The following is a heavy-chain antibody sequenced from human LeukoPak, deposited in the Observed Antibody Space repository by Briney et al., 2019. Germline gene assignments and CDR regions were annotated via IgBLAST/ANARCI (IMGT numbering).Heavy chain of an antibody. D-gene: IGHD6-13*01. J-gene: IGHJ4*02. V-gene: IGHV3-74*01. Sequence: GGSLRLSCAASGFTFSSYWMHWGGQAPGKGLVWVSRINSDGSSTSYADSVKGRFTISRDNAKNTLYLQMNSLRAEDTAVYYCARDEVAAAGTDYWGQGTLVTVSS. CDR2: INSDGSST. CDR3: ARDEVAAAGTDY. CDR1: GFTFSSYW.